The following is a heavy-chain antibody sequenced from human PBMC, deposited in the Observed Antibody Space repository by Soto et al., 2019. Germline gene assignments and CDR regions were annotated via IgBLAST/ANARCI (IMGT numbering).Heavy chain of an antibody. J-gene: IGHJ3*02. D-gene: IGHD3-10*01. CDR3: ARVPRRPRGVIIDAFDI. CDR1: GYTFTGYY. CDR2: INPNSGGT. V-gene: IGHV1-2*02. Sequence: GASVKVSCKASGYTFTGYYMHWVRQAPGQGLEWMGWINPNSGGTNYAQKFQGRVTMTRDTSISTAYMELSRLRSDDTAVYYCARVPRRPRGVIIDAFDIWGQGTMVTVSS.